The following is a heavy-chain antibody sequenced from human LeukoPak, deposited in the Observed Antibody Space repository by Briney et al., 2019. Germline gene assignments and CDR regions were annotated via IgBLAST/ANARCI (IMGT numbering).Heavy chain of an antibody. CDR2: INPNSGGT. CDR1: GYTFTGYY. J-gene: IGHJ4*02. CDR3: ARGRYYYDSSGLFGY. D-gene: IGHD3-22*01. V-gene: IGHV1-2*04. Sequence: ASVKVSCKASGYTFTGYYMHWARQAPGQGLEWMGWINPNSGGTNYAQKFQGWVTMTRDTSISTAYMELSRLRSDDTAVYYCARGRYYYDSSGLFGYWGQGTLVTVSS.